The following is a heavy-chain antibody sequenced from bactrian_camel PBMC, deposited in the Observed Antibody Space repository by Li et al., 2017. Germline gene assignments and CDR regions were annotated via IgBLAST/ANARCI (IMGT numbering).Heavy chain of an antibody. CDR1: GYSFSTCG. J-gene: IGHJ4*01. D-gene: IGHD3*01. CDR2: IRLDGLI. V-gene: IGHV3S55*01. CDR3: ATGVAYVLSSRSRCPVLARQAGGH. Sequence: VQLVESGGGSVQAGVSLNLSCVVSGYSFSTCGLGWYRRALGKERELVATIRLDGLIEYADSVKGRFTISRDNAKNTLYLQMNSLKTEDTAVYYCATGVAYVLSSRSRCPVLARQAGGHWGQGTQVTVS.